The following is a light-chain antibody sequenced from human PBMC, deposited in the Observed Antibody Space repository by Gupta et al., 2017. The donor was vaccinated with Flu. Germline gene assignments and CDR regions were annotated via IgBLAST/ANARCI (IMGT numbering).Light chain of an antibody. J-gene: IGKJ1*01. CDR3: LQHNNFLPWT. CDR2: GAS. V-gene: IGKV1-17*01. CDR1: QDIRND. Sequence: ASVGDRVTITCRASQDIRNDLGWYQQKPGEAPKRLIYGASSLQSGVPSRFSGSGSGTEFTLTISSLQSEDFATYYCLQHNNFLPWTFGQGTKVEIK.